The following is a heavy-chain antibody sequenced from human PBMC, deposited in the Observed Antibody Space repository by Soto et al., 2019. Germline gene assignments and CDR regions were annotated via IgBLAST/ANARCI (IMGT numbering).Heavy chain of an antibody. Sequence: SVKVSCKASGGTFSSYAISWVRQAPGQGLEWMGGIIPIFGTANYAQKFQGRVTITADESTSTAYMELSSLRSEDTAVYYCARGVVPAAPPYYYYGMDVWGQGTTVTVSS. CDR1: GGTFSSYA. CDR2: IIPIFGTA. D-gene: IGHD2-2*01. CDR3: ARGVVPAAPPYYYYGMDV. J-gene: IGHJ6*02. V-gene: IGHV1-69*13.